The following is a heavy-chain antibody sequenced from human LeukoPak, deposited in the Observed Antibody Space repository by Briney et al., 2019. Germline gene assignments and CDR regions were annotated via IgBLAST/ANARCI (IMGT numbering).Heavy chain of an antibody. Sequence: SVKVSCKASGGTFSSYAISWVRQAPGQGLEWMGGIIPIFGTANYAQKFQGRVTITADESTSTAYMELSSLRSEDTAVYYCARDRVRGNSNPFFDYWGQGTLVTVSS. D-gene: IGHD4-11*01. CDR2: IIPIFGTA. CDR3: ARDRVRGNSNPFFDY. CDR1: GGTFSSYA. V-gene: IGHV1-69*13. J-gene: IGHJ4*02.